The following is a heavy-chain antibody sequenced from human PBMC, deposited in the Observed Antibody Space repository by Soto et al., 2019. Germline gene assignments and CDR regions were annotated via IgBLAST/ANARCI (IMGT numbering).Heavy chain of an antibody. V-gene: IGHV4-31*03. D-gene: IGHD2-15*01. Sequence: SETLSLTCTVSGGSISSGGYYWSWIRQHPGKGLEWIGYIYYSGSTYYNPSLKSRVTISVDTSKNQFSLKLNSVTAADTAVYYCARAPRGGGYYYYGMDVWGQGTTVTVSS. CDR3: ARAPRGGGYYYYGMDV. CDR2: IYYSGST. J-gene: IGHJ6*02. CDR1: GGSISSGGYY.